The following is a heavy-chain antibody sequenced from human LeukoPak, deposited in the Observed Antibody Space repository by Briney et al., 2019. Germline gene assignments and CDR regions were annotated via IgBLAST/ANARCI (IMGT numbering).Heavy chain of an antibody. Sequence: GGSLRLSCAASGFKFDDYAMHWVRQVPGKGLERVAGITWNSDFIAFADSLKGRFSISRDNGKNSLFLQMNSLTPEDTAFYYCTKDVADYVWGEYRHFDKWGQGALVTVSS. CDR1: GFKFDDYA. CDR3: TKDVADYVWGEYRHFDK. CDR2: ITWNSDFI. V-gene: IGHV3-9*01. D-gene: IGHD3-16*01. J-gene: IGHJ4*02.